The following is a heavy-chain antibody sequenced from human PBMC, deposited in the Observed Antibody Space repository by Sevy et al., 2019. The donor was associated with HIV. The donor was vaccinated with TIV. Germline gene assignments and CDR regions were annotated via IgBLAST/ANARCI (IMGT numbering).Heavy chain of an antibody. V-gene: IGHV1-8*01. CDR1: EYTFTTYD. J-gene: IGHJ4*02. CDR2: MNPKTGNT. Sequence: ASVKVSCKASEYTFTTYDINWVRQAPGQGLEWMGWMNPKTGNTGYAQKFQGRVTMTRDTSTSTAYMELSSLTSEDTAMYYCARNRAHDYWGQGTLVTVSS. CDR3: ARNRAHDY.